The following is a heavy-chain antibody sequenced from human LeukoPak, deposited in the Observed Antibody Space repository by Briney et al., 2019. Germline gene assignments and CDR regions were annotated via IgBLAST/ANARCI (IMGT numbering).Heavy chain of an antibody. Sequence: GGSLRLSCAASGFTVSSNYMSWVRQAPGKGLEWVSVIYSGGSTYYADSVKGRFTISRDNSKNTLYLQMNSLRAEDTAVYYCARLMVRGANIPHPWGQGTLVTVSS. CDR3: ARLMVRGANIPHP. CDR2: IYSGGST. D-gene: IGHD3-10*01. V-gene: IGHV3-53*01. CDR1: GFTVSSNY. J-gene: IGHJ5*02.